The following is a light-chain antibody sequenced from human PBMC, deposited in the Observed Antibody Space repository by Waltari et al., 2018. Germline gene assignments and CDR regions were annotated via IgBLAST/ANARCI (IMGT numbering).Light chain of an antibody. J-gene: IGLJ2*01. V-gene: IGLV4-69*01. CDR3: QTWDTDIHVV. CDR2: LNSDGSQ. Sequence: QLVLTQSPSASASLGASVKLTCTLSRGHTNYAIAWHQQQPKKGPRFLMKLNSDGSQTKGDGIPDRFSGSSSGAERFLTISSLQSEDEGDYYCQTWDTDIHVVFGGGTKL. CDR1: RGHTNYA.